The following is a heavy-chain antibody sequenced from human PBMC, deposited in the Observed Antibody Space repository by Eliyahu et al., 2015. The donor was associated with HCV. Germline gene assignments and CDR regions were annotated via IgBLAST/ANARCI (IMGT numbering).Heavy chain of an antibody. CDR1: GFTFSSYA. CDR3: ANILGYGGNPPGY. V-gene: IGHV3-23*01. J-gene: IGHJ4*02. D-gene: IGHD4-23*01. CDR2: ISGSGGST. Sequence: EVQLLESGGGLVQPGGSLRLSCAASGFTFSSYAMSWVRQAPGKGLEWVSAISGSGGSTYYADSVKGRFTISRDNSKNTLYLQMNSLRAEDTAVYYCANILGYGGNPPGYWGQGTLVTVSS.